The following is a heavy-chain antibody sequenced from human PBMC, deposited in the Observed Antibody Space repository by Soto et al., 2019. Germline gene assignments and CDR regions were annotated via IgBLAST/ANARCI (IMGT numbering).Heavy chain of an antibody. J-gene: IGHJ4*02. CDR2: IIHDNGDT. CDR1: GYTFTLFG. Sequence: QVQLVQSGAEVKKPGALVKVSCTTSGYTFTLFGITWVRQAPGQGLEWMGWIIHDNGDTKYAEKLEGRVPLTTDTSTDTAYLELTSLTSDDTDEYYCARGGQARYFDYWGQGTLVTVSS. V-gene: IGHV1-18*01. CDR3: ARGGQARYFDY.